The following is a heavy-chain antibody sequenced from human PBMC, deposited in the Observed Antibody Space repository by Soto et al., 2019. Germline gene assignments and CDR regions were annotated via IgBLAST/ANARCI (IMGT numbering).Heavy chain of an antibody. Sequence: QVQLLESGPGLVKPSETLSLNCTVSGGSMRSYYWNWLRQTPGKGREWIGYIYYSGSTSYNPSLQSRLTISLDMSKNHSPMKLSAVTAADTAVYYCGSSISGFGAKNWFDPWGQGTLVTVSS. J-gene: IGHJ5*02. V-gene: IGHV4-59*01. CDR3: GSSISGFGAKNWFDP. CDR1: GGSMRSYY. D-gene: IGHD3-16*01. CDR2: IYYSGST.